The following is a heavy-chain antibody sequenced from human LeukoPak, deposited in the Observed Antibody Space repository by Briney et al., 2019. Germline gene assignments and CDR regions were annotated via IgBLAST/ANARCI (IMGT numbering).Heavy chain of an antibody. D-gene: IGHD2-2*01. CDR2: INPNSGGT. Sequence: GASVKVSCKASGYTFTGYYMHWVRQAPGQGLEWMGWINPNSGGTNYAQKFQGRVTMTRDTSISTAYMELSRLRSDDTAVYYCARGVVPAAWTTFDYWGQGTLVTVSS. CDR1: GYTFTGYY. CDR3: ARGVVPAAWTTFDY. V-gene: IGHV1-2*02. J-gene: IGHJ4*02.